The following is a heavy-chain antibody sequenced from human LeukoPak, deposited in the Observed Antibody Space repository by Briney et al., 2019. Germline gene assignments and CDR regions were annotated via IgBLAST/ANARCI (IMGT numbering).Heavy chain of an antibody. CDR1: GFTFSDYY. CDR2: ISSSGSTI. Sequence: PGGSLTLSCAASGFTFSDYYMSWIRQAPGKGLEWVSYISSSGSTIYYADSVKGRFTISRDNAKNSLYLQMNSLRAEDTAVYYCARVPEATDYYYYYYYMDVWGKGTTVTVSS. D-gene: IGHD1-14*01. V-gene: IGHV3-11*01. CDR3: ARVPEATDYYYYYYYMDV. J-gene: IGHJ6*03.